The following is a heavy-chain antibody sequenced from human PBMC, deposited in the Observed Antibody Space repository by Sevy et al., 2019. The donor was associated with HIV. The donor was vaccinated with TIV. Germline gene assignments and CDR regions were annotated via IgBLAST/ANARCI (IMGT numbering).Heavy chain of an antibody. CDR1: GFTFSSYG. J-gene: IGHJ6*02. D-gene: IGHD4-17*01. V-gene: IGHV3-30*18. CDR2: ISYDGSNK. CDR3: AKYRGGDGTVTAPPYYYYGMDV. Sequence: GGSLRLSCAASGFTFSSYGMHWVRQAPGKGLEWVAVISYDGSNKYYADSVKGRFTISRDNSKNTLYLQMNSLRAEDTAVYYCAKYRGGDGTVTAPPYYYYGMDVWGQGTTVTVSS.